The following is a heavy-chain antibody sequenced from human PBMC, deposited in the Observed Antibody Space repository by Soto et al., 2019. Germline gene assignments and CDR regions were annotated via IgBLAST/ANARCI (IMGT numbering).Heavy chain of an antibody. CDR3: ARDLGSSGAPYYYYGMDV. CDR2: ISGGGGST. D-gene: IGHD6-19*01. Sequence: GGSLRLSCAASGFTFSSYAMSWVRQAPGKGLEWVSAISGGGGSTYYADSVKGRFTISRDNSKNTLYLQMNSLRAEDTAVYYCARDLGSSGAPYYYYGMDVWGQGTTVTVSS. J-gene: IGHJ6*02. V-gene: IGHV3-23*01. CDR1: GFTFSSYA.